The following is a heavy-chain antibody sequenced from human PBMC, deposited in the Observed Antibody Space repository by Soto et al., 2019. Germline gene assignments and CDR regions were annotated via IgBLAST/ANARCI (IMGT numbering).Heavy chain of an antibody. V-gene: IGHV4-59*01. CDR1: GGSISSYY. CDR2: IYYSGST. CDR3: ARGSMVRGPTAPPAAFDI. J-gene: IGHJ3*02. Sequence: PSETLSLTCTVSGGSISSYYWSWIRQPPGKGLEWIGYIYYSGSTNYNPSLKSRVTISVDTSKNQFSLKLSSVTAADTAVYYCARGSMVRGPTAPPAAFDIWGQGTMVTV. D-gene: IGHD3-10*01.